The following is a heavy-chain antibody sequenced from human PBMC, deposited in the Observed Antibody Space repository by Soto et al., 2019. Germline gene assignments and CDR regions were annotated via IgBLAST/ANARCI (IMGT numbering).Heavy chain of an antibody. J-gene: IGHJ3*02. CDR2: ISSSGSTI. Sequence: GGSLRLSCAASGFTFSSYEMNWVRQAPGKGLEWVSYISSSGSTIYYADSVKGRFTISRDNAKNSLYLQMNSLRAEDTAVYYCARVSGWRIGGFGGAFDIWGQGTMVTVSS. D-gene: IGHD3-16*01. CDR3: ARVSGWRIGGFGGAFDI. V-gene: IGHV3-48*03. CDR1: GFTFSSYE.